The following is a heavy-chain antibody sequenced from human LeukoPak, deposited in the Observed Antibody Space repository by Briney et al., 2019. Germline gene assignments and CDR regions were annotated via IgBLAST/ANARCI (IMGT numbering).Heavy chain of an antibody. D-gene: IGHD5-12*01. CDR1: GGSFSGYY. CDR2: INHSGST. CDR3: ARLRGYSGFDAFDI. V-gene: IGHV4-34*01. J-gene: IGHJ3*02. Sequence: ASETLSLTCAVYGGSFSGYYWSWIRQPPGKGLEWIGEINHSGSTNYNPSLKSRVTISVDTSKNQFSLKLSSVTAADTAVYYCARLRGYSGFDAFDIWGQGTMVTVSS.